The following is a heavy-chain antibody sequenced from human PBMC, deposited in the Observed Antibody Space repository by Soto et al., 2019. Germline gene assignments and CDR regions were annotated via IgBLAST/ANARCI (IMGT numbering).Heavy chain of an antibody. D-gene: IGHD3-22*01. V-gene: IGHV3-30-3*01. J-gene: IGHJ6*02. CDR3: ARDRVYFYDRSGYNGRSYYYGMDV. Sequence: PGGSLRLSCAASGFIFSRYAVHWVRQAPGKGLDWVAVISYDGTNQYYADSVKGRFTISRDNSRDTLYLQMNSLIPDDTAVYYCARDRVYFYDRSGYNGRSYYYGMDVWGQGTTVTVSS. CDR1: GFIFSRYA. CDR2: ISYDGTNQ.